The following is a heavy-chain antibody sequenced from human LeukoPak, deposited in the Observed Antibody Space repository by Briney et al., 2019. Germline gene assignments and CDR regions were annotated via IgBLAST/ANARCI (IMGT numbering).Heavy chain of an antibody. V-gene: IGHV5-51*01. Sequence: GESLKISSKASGSGFNNYWIAWVRQVPGKGLEWMGFIYPGDSDANYSPSFEGQITISADKSIKTAYLEWSSLRASDTAMYYCARHDAARRRLVRFDPWGQGTQVMVS. CDR1: GSGFNNYW. D-gene: IGHD6-25*01. CDR2: IYPGDSDA. CDR3: ARHDAARRRLVRFDP. J-gene: IGHJ5*02.